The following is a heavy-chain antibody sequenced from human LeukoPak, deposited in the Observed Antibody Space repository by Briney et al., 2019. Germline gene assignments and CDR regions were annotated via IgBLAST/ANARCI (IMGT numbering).Heavy chain of an antibody. D-gene: IGHD2-21*01. Sequence: GGSLRLSCAASGFTFSSYWVSWVRQAPGKGLEWVANIKQDGSEKYYVDSVKGRFTISRDNAKDSLYLQMNSLRAEDTAAYYCAREKGLTGGELDYWGQGTLVTVSS. V-gene: IGHV3-7*01. CDR1: GFTFSSYW. CDR3: AREKGLTGGELDY. CDR2: IKQDGSEK. J-gene: IGHJ4*02.